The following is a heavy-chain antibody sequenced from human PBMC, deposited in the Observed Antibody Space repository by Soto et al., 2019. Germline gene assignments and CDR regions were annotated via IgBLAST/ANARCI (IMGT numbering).Heavy chain of an antibody. D-gene: IGHD5-12*01. CDR3: ARERREEIHDGYDIDY. J-gene: IGHJ4*02. CDR2: IYTSGST. V-gene: IGHV4-4*07. CDR1: GGSISNYY. Sequence: SETLSLTCTVPGGSISNYYWSWIRQPAGKGLEWIGRIYTSGSTDYNPSLKSRVTISIDTSKNQFSLKVTSMTAADTAVYYCARERREEIHDGYDIDYWGQGALVTVSS.